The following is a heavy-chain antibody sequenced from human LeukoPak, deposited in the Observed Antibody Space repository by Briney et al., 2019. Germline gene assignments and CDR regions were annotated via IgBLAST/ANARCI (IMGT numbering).Heavy chain of an antibody. V-gene: IGHV4-34*01. Sequence: SQTLSLTCAVYGGSFSGYYWIWIRQPPGKGLEWIGEINHSGSTNYKPSLKSRVTIAVDTSKNQFSLKLSSVTAADTAVYYCASRTHYDFWSGYYYYMDVWGKGTTVTVSS. D-gene: IGHD3-3*01. CDR2: INHSGST. J-gene: IGHJ6*03. CDR1: GGSFSGYY. CDR3: ASRTHYDFWSGYYYYMDV.